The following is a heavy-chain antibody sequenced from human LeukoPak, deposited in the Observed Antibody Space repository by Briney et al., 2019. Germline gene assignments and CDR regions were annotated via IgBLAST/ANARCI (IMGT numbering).Heavy chain of an antibody. CDR3: ARLSFGELLSYYFDY. Sequence: SETLSLTCAVYGGSFSGYYWSWIRQPPGKGLEWIGEINQSGSTNYNPSLKSRVTISVDTSKNQFSLKLGSVTAADTAVYYCARLSFGELLSYYFDYWGQGTLVTVSS. V-gene: IGHV4-34*01. CDR1: GGSFSGYY. J-gene: IGHJ4*02. D-gene: IGHD3-10*01. CDR2: INQSGST.